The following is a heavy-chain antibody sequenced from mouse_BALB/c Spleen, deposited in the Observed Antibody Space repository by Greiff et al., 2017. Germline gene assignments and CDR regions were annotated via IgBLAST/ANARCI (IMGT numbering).Heavy chain of an antibody. CDR2: IYPGNSDT. Sequence: EVQVVESGTVLARPGASVKMSCKASGYTFTSYWMHWVKQRPGQGLEWIGAIYPGNSDTSYNQKFKGKAKLTAVTSTSTAYMELSSLTNEDSAVYYCTNLLWSLRGFAYWGQGTLVTVSA. CDR3: TNLLWSLRGFAY. D-gene: IGHD2-1*01. J-gene: IGHJ3*01. CDR1: GYTFTSYW. V-gene: IGHV1-5*01.